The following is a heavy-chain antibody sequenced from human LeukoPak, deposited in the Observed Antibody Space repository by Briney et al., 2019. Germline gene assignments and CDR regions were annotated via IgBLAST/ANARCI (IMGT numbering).Heavy chain of an antibody. CDR3: ARIGYCSSTSCYDY. D-gene: IGHD2-2*01. CDR2: MNPNSGNT. J-gene: IGHJ4*02. CDR1: GYTFISYD. Sequence: ASVKVSCKASGYTFISYDINWVRQATGQGLEWMGWMNPNSGNTGYAQKFQGRVTMTRNTSISTAYMELSSLRSEDTAVYYCARIGYCSSTSCYDYWGQGTLVTVSS. V-gene: IGHV1-8*01.